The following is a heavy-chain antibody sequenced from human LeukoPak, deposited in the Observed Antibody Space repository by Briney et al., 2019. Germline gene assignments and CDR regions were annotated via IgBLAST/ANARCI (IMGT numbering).Heavy chain of an antibody. Sequence: PGGSLRLSCAASGFTFSSYSMNWVRQAPGKGLEWVSYISSSSSTIYYADSVKGRFTISRDNAKNSLYLQMNSLRAEDTAVYYCARVVGRAAAGSYDYWGQGTLVTVSS. CDR1: GFTFSSYS. CDR3: ARVVGRAAAGSYDY. D-gene: IGHD6-13*01. CDR2: ISSSSSTI. V-gene: IGHV3-48*04. J-gene: IGHJ4*02.